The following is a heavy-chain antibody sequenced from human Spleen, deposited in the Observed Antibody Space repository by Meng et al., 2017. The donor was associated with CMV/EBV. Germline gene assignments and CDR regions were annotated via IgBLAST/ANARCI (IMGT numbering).Heavy chain of an antibody. Sequence: ASVKVSCKASSYTFTSYGISWVRQAPGQGLEWMGWISAYNGNTNYAQKLQGRVTMTTDTSTSTAYMELRSLRSHDTAVYYCARDDFITGTTYYYGMDVWGQGTTVTVSS. D-gene: IGHD1-20*01. CDR1: SYTFTSYG. CDR2: ISAYNGNT. CDR3: ARDDFITGTTYYYGMDV. J-gene: IGHJ6*02. V-gene: IGHV1-18*01.